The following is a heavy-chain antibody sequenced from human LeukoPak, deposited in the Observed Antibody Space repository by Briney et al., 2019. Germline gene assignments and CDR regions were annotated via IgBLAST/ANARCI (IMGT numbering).Heavy chain of an antibody. D-gene: IGHD3-9*01. CDR1: GFTFSDYY. CDR3: ARNLYDILTGYSHFDY. V-gene: IGHV3-11*01. Sequence: PGGSLRLSCAASGFTFSDYYMSWIRQAPGKGLEWVSYISGSGSTIYYADSVKGRFTISRDNAKNSLYLQMNSLRADDTAVYYCARNLYDILTGYSHFDYWGQGTLVTVSS. J-gene: IGHJ4*02. CDR2: ISGSGSTI.